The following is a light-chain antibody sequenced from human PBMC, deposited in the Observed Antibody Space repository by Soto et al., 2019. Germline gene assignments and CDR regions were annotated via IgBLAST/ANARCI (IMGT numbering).Light chain of an antibody. Sequence: EILMAQSPATLSGSPGERATLSCRASQSVSTKLAWYQQRPGQAPRLLIYGASNRATGIPDRFSGSGSGTEFTLTISSLQSEDFAVYYCQQYNTWPPITCGQGTKVEI. J-gene: IGKJ1*01. CDR2: GAS. CDR1: QSVSTK. V-gene: IGKV3-15*01. CDR3: QQYNTWPPIT.